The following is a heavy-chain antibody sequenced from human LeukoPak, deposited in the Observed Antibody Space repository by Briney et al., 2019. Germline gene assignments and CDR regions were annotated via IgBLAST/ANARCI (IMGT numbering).Heavy chain of an antibody. J-gene: IGHJ6*03. D-gene: IGHD3-10*01. V-gene: IGHV3-30*04. Sequence: PGRSLRLSCAASGFTFSSYAMHWVRQAPGKGLEWVAVISYDGSNKYYADSVKGRFTISRDNSKNTLYLQMNSLRAEDTAVYYCARVAMVRGVIASYYYYYMDVWGKGTTVTISS. CDR3: ARVAMVRGVIASYYYYYMDV. CDR2: ISYDGSNK. CDR1: GFTFSSYA.